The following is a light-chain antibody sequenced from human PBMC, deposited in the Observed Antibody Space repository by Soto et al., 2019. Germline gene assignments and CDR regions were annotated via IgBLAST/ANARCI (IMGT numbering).Light chain of an antibody. V-gene: IGKV3-20*01. CDR1: QIISSAY. Sequence: EIVLTQSPGTLSLSPGDRATLSCRASQIISSAYLAWYQQRPGQAPRLLIYASSSRATGIPDRFSGSGSGTDFTLTISSLESGDLAVYYCQQCGSSLPWTFGQVTKVEMK. CDR3: QQCGSSLPWT. CDR2: ASS. J-gene: IGKJ1*01.